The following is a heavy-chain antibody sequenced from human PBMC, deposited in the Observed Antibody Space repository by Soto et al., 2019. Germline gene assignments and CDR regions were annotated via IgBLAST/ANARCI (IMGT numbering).Heavy chain of an antibody. D-gene: IGHD6-25*01. CDR1: GYTFTSYG. V-gene: IGHV1-18*01. J-gene: IGHJ3*02. Sequence: ASVKVSCKASGYTFTSYGISWVLQAPGEGLERMGWISAYNGNTNYAQKLQGRVTMTTDTSTSTAYMELRSLRSDDTAVYYSARDLGGLLNDDKNMQRGLETAVEIWGQATKVTVS. CDR3: ARDLGGLLNDDKNMQRGLETAVEI. CDR2: ISAYNGNT.